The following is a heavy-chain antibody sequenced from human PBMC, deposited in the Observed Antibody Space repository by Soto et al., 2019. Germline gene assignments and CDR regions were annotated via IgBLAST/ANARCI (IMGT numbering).Heavy chain of an antibody. J-gene: IGHJ4*02. CDR1: GGSISSSY. CDR3: ARDGGGYDFWSGSLD. CDR2: VYYSGST. D-gene: IGHD3-3*01. V-gene: IGHV4-59*01. Sequence: SETLSLTCTVSGGSISSSYWNWIRQPPGKGLEYIGCVYYSGSTNYNPSLKSRVTISVDTSRNEFSLKLSSVTAADTAVYYCARDGGGYDFWSGSLDWGQGTLVTVSS.